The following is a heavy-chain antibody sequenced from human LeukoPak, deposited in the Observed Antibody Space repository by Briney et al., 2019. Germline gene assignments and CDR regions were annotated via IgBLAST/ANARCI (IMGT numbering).Heavy chain of an antibody. CDR3: ARSHSSGYCFDY. CDR2: ISSSSSYI. Sequence: GGSLRLSCAASGFTFSSYSMNWVRQAPGKWLEWVSAISSSSSYIYYADSVKGRFTISRDNAKNSLYLQMNSLRAEDTAVYYCARSHSSGYCFDYWGQGTLVTVSS. CDR1: GFTFSSYS. J-gene: IGHJ4*02. D-gene: IGHD3-22*01. V-gene: IGHV3-21*01.